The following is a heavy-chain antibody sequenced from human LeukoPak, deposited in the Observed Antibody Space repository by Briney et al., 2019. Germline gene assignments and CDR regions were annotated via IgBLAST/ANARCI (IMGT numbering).Heavy chain of an antibody. CDR1: GFTFSSYW. Sequence: PGGSLRLSCAASGFTFSSYWMSWVRQAPGKGLEWVSAISGSGGSTYYADSVKGRFTISRDNSKNTLYLQMNSLRAEDTAVYYCAKDMDIVATIFLDYWGQGTLVTVSS. CDR3: AKDMDIVATIFLDY. J-gene: IGHJ4*02. V-gene: IGHV3-23*01. D-gene: IGHD5-12*01. CDR2: ISGSGGST.